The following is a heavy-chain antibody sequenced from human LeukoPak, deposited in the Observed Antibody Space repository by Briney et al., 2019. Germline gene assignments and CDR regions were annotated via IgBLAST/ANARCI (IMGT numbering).Heavy chain of an antibody. J-gene: IGHJ4*02. CDR2: INHSGST. CDR1: GGSFSGYY. CDR3: AAAASGSSADY. Sequence: PSETLSLTCAVYGGSFSGYYWSWIRQPPGKGLEWIGEINHSGSTNYNPSLKSRVTISVDTSKNQFSLKLRSVTAADTAVYYCAAAASGSSADYWGQGTLVTVSS. D-gene: IGHD1-26*01. V-gene: IGHV4-34*01.